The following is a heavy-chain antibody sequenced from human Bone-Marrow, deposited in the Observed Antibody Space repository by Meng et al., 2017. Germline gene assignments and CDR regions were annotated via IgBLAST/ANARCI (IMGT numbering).Heavy chain of an antibody. Sequence: SETLSLTCTVSGGSISSSSYYWGWIRQPPGQGLEWIGSIYYSGSTYYNPSLKIRVTISVDTSKNQFTLKLSSVTAADTAVYYCARDFVGYYGSGSYYNLGFDPWGQGTLVTVSS. CDR1: GGSISSSSYY. CDR3: ARDFVGYYGSGSYYNLGFDP. V-gene: IGHV4-39*06. D-gene: IGHD3-10*01. J-gene: IGHJ5*02. CDR2: IYYSGST.